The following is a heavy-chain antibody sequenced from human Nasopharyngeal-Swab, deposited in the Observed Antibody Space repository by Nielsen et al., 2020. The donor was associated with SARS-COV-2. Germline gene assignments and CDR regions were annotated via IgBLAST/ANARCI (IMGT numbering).Heavy chain of an antibody. CDR3: ARGDDSSGFSITLDY. D-gene: IGHD3-22*01. J-gene: IGHJ4*02. CDR1: GFTFSSYE. V-gene: IGHV3-48*03. Sequence: GGSLRLSCAASGFTFSSYEMNWVRQAPGKGLEWVSYISGSCSTIYYADSVKGRFTISRDNAKNSLYLQMNSLRAEDTAVYYCARGDDSSGFSITLDYWGQGTLVTVSS. CDR2: ISGSCSTI.